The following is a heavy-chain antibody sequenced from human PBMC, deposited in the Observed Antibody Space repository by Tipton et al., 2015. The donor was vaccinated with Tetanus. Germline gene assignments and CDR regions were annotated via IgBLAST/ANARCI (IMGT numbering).Heavy chain of an antibody. CDR3: ARAHCTDGVCNFDF. J-gene: IGHJ4*02. D-gene: IGHD2-8*01. Sequence: QLVQSGGEVKKPGESLKISCKGSGYIFTNYWIGWVRQKPGKGLEWMGIIYPGDSDTRYSPSFHGQVTIPVDKSINTAYLQWSSLKASDPSVFYCARAHCTDGVCNFDFWGQGALVTVAS. CDR2: IYPGDSDT. V-gene: IGHV5-51*01. CDR1: GYIFTNYW.